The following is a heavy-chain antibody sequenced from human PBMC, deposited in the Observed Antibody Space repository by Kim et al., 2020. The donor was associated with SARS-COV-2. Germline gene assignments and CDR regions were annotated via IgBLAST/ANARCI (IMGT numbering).Heavy chain of an antibody. CDR2: IDRDGRSRT. V-gene: IGHV3-74*01. D-gene: IGHD3-3*01. CDR1: GFTFSDHW. Sequence: GGSLRLSCAASGFTFSDHWMHWVRQAPGKGLVWVSAIDRDGRSRTDYADFVRGRFTISRDNANNTLYLQMNSLRVDDTAVYYCVRGPNDWSGLDYWGQGTLVTVSS. CDR3: VRGPNDWSGLDY. J-gene: IGHJ4*02.